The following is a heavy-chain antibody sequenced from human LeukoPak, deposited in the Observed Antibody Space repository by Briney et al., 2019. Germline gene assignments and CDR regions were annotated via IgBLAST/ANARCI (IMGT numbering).Heavy chain of an antibody. CDR1: GGSISSSNW. J-gene: IGHJ4*02. Sequence: PSETLSLTCAVSGGSISSSNWWSWVRQPPGKGLEWIGEIYHSGSTNYNPSLKSRVTISVDKSKNQFSLKLSSVTAADTAVYYCASITLGRYNYYDSSGYHDYWGQGTLVTVSS. CDR2: IYHSGST. D-gene: IGHD3-22*01. CDR3: ASITLGRYNYYDSSGYHDY. V-gene: IGHV4-4*02.